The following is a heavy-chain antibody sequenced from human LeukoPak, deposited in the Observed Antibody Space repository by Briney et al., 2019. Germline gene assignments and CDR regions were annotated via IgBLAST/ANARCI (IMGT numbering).Heavy chain of an antibody. CDR2: ISSSSSYT. D-gene: IGHD6-13*01. CDR1: GFTFSDYY. CDR3: ARDGDYSSSWYNWFDP. Sequence: PGGSLRLSCAASGFTFSDYYMSWIRQAPGKGLEWVSYISSSSSYTNYADSVKGRFTISRDNAKNSLYLQMNSLRAEDTAVYYCARDGDYSSSWYNWFDPWGQGTLVTVSS. V-gene: IGHV3-11*06. J-gene: IGHJ5*02.